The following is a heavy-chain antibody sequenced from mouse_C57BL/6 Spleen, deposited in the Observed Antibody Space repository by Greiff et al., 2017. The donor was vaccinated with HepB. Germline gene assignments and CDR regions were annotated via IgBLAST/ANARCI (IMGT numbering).Heavy chain of an antibody. J-gene: IGHJ4*01. V-gene: IGHV2-5*01. CDR1: GFSLTSYG. CDR2: IWRGGST. CDR3: AENSSGSYAMDY. Sequence: VQLQQSGPGLVQPSQRLSITCTVSGFSLTSYGVHWVRQSPGKGLEWLGVIWRGGSTDYNAAFMSRLSITKDNSKSQVFFKMNRLQADDTAIYYCAENSSGSYAMDYWGQGTSVTVSS. D-gene: IGHD3-2*02.